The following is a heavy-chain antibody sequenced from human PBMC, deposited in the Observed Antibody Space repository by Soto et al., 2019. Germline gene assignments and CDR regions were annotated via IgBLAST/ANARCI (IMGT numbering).Heavy chain of an antibody. CDR1: GFTFSSYA. CDR2: ISYDESNK. D-gene: IGHD5-18*01. V-gene: IGHV3-30*18. J-gene: IGHJ4*02. Sequence: QVQLVESGGGVVQPGRSLRVSCAASGFTFSSYAMHWVRQAPGKGLEWVAVISYDESNKYFVDSVKGRFTISRDNSKNTLYLQINSLRVEYTAVYYCAKCGGLWLHIDYWGQGILVTGSS. CDR3: AKCGGLWLHIDY.